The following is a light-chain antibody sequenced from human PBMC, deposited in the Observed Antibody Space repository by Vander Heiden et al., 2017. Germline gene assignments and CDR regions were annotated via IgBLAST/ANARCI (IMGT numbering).Light chain of an antibody. Sequence: DIQMPQSPSTLSASVGDRVTITCRASQSISSWLAWYQQKPGKAPKLLIYDASSLQSGVPSRFSGSGSGTYFSLTSSSLQSDDFATYYCQQYNRYSRTFGQGTKVEIK. CDR3: QQYNRYSRT. J-gene: IGKJ1*01. CDR1: QSISSW. CDR2: DAS. V-gene: IGKV1-5*01.